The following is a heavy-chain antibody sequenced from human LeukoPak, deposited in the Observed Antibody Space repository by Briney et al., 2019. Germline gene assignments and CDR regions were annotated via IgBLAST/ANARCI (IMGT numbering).Heavy chain of an antibody. D-gene: IGHD1-26*01. CDR2: IYYSGST. CDR3: ARETTLGPTSRMDV. J-gene: IGHJ6*04. CDR1: GGSISSYY. Sequence: PSETLSLTCTVSGGSISSYYWSWIRQPPGKGLEWIGYIYYSGSTNYNPSLKSRVTISIDTSKNQFSLKLSSVTAADTAVYYCARETTLGPTSRMDVWGKGTTVTVSS. V-gene: IGHV4-59*12.